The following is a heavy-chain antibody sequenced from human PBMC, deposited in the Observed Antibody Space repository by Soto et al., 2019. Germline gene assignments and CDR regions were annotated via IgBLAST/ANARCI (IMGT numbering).Heavy chain of an antibody. CDR3: ARGYYDNSANYRKTLFDY. D-gene: IGHD3-22*01. V-gene: IGHV4-59*01. Sequence: ETLPPTATVSGAPTGTYSWNWTRQPPGKELEWIGYTYYSGTTTSNPSLRGQLTIPVNTSKNHFPLNRASVTAAGTAVYYCARGYYDNSANYRKTLFDYWGQGALVTVSS. J-gene: IGHJ4*02. CDR1: GAPTGTYS. CDR2: TYYSGTT.